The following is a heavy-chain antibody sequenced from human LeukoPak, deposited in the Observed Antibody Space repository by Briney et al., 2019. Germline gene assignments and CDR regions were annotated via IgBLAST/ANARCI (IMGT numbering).Heavy chain of an antibody. CDR1: GFTFNNYW. V-gene: IGHV3-7*03. Sequence: GVSLRRSCAASGFTFNNYWMNWVRQAPGKGLEWVANIKPDGSEKYYVDSVNGRFPISRDNAKNSLYLQMNSLRAEDTAVYYCARDPHRGGDYDYWGQGTLVTVSS. CDR2: IKPDGSEK. J-gene: IGHJ4*02. D-gene: IGHD4-17*01. CDR3: ARDPHRGGDYDY.